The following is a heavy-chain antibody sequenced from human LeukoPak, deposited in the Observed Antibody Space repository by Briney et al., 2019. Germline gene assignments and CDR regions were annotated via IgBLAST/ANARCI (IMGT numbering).Heavy chain of an antibody. D-gene: IGHD6-6*01. CDR2: INHSGST. V-gene: IGHV4-34*01. J-gene: IGHJ6*02. CDR3: ARARVMIPDSSSSRSYYGMDV. CDR1: GGSFSGYY. Sequence: SETLSLTCAVYGGSFSGYYWSWIRQPPGKGLEWIGEINHSGSTNYNPSLKSRVTISVDTSKNQFSLRLSSVTAADTAVYYCARARVMIPDSSSSRSYYGMDVWGQGTTVTVSS.